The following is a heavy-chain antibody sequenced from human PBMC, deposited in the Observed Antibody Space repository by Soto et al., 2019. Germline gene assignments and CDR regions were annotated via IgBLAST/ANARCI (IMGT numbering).Heavy chain of an antibody. CDR3: SRGHEVRTTFYYHYAMDV. CDR2: INHRGST. V-gene: IGHV4-34*01. D-gene: IGHD3-10*01. Sequence: SETLSLTCAVYGGSFSGYYWSWIRQPPGKGLEWIGEINHRGSTNYNPSLKSRVTISVDTSKNQFSLKLTSVTAADTAVYYCSRGHEVRTTFYYHYAMDVWGQGTTVTVSS. CDR1: GGSFSGYY. J-gene: IGHJ6*02.